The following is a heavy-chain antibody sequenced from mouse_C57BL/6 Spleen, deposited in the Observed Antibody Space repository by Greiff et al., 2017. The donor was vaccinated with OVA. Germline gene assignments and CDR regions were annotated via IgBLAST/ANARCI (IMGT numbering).Heavy chain of an antibody. D-gene: IGHD1-1*01. CDR2: ISSGSSTI. CDR3: ARDYGEAMDY. Sequence: EVKLVESGGGLVKPGGSLKLSCAASGFTFSDYGMHWVRQAPEKGLEWVAYISSGSSTIYYADTVKGRFTISRDNAKNTLFLQMTSLRSEDTAMYYCARDYGEAMDYWGQGTSVTVSS. J-gene: IGHJ4*01. V-gene: IGHV5-17*01. CDR1: GFTFSDYG.